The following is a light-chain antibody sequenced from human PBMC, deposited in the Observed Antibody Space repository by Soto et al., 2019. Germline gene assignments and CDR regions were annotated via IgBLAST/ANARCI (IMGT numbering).Light chain of an antibody. J-gene: IGKJ1*01. CDR3: QPYNNFTGA. V-gene: IGKV1-5*03. CDR1: ESVRNW. Sequence: DIQLTQSPSTLSASVGDTVTITCRASESVRNWLAWYQQKPGQAPKFLIYKASSLESGVPSRFSGSGSGTEFTLTISSHQPDDFATYYCQPYNNFTGASGPGTKVEIK. CDR2: KAS.